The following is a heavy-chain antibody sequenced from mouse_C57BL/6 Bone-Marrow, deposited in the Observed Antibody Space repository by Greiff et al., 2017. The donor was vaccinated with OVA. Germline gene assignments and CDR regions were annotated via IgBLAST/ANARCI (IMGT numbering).Heavy chain of an antibody. J-gene: IGHJ3*01. CDR1: GYAFSSSW. CDR3: ARGHYYGSSPFAY. Sequence: VKPGASVKISCQASGYAFSSSWMNWVKQRPGKGLEWIGRIYPGDGDTNYNGKFKGKATLTADKSSSTAYMQLSSLTSEDSAVYFCARGHYYGSSPFAYWGQGTLVTVSA. V-gene: IGHV1-82*01. D-gene: IGHD1-1*01. CDR2: IYPGDGDT.